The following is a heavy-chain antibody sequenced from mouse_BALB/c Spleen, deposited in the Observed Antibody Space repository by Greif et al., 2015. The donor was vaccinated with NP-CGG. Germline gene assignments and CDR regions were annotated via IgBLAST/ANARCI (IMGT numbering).Heavy chain of an antibody. CDR1: GFNIKDYY. D-gene: IGHD2-4*01. CDR3: AGEYDYWFAY. CDR2: IDPENGNT. V-gene: IGHV14-1*02. Sequence: DVKLQESGAELVRPGALVKLSCKASGFNIKDYYMHWVKQRPEQGLEWIGWIDPENGNTIYDPKFQGKASITADTSSNTAYLQLSSLTSEDTAVYYCAGEYDYWFAYWGQGTLVTVSA. J-gene: IGHJ3*01.